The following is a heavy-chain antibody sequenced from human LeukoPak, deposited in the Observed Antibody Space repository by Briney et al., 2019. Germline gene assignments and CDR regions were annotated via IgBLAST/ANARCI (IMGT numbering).Heavy chain of an antibody. V-gene: IGHV3-66*01. D-gene: IGHD3/OR15-3a*01. J-gene: IGHJ4*02. CDR1: GFTVTSKD. Sequence: GSLRLSCAASGFTVTSKDMNWVRQAPGKGLEWVSIIHIGNSTYYADSVKGRFTISRDNSKNTLYLQMNSLRAEDTAVYYCAADWPLDYWGQGTLVTVSS. CDR2: IHIGNST. CDR3: AADWPLDY.